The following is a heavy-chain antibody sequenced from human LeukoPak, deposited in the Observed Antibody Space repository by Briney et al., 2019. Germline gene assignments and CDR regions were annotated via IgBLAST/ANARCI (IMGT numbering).Heavy chain of an antibody. V-gene: IGHV4-4*07. Sequence: PSETLSLTCTVSGGSISSYYWSWIRQPAGKGLEWIGRIYTSGSTNYNPSLKSRVTISVDTSKNQFSLKLSSVTAADTAVYYCARVISMVRGVRKHDAFDIWGQGTMVTVSS. CDR2: IYTSGST. J-gene: IGHJ3*02. D-gene: IGHD3-10*01. CDR1: GGSISSYY. CDR3: ARVISMVRGVRKHDAFDI.